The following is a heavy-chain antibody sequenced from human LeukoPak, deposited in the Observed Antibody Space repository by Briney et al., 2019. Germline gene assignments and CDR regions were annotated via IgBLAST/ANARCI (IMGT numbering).Heavy chain of an antibody. Sequence: PGGSLRLSCAASGFTFNTYSLIWVRQAPGKGLEWVSAITASGGRTYYADSVKGRFTISRDNSKNTLYLQMNSLRAEDTAIYYCAKKYSSSSPTFDYWGQGTLVTVSS. CDR2: ITASGGRT. D-gene: IGHD6-6*01. V-gene: IGHV3-23*01. CDR3: AKKYSSSSPTFDY. J-gene: IGHJ4*02. CDR1: GFTFNTYS.